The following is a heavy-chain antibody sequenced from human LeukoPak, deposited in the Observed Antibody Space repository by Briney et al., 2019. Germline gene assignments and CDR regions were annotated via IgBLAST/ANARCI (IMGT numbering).Heavy chain of an antibody. D-gene: IGHD3-10*01. J-gene: IGHJ4*02. CDR2: INPNSGDT. CDR1: VYTFTGYY. V-gene: IGHV1-2*02. CDR3: ARDHYGSGSYYQGY. Sequence: ASVNVSCKASVYTFTGYYIHWVRQAPGQGLEWMGCINPNSGDTNYAQKFQGRVTMTGDTSISTAYMELSRLGSDDTAVYYCARDHYGSGSYYQGYWGQGTLVTVSS.